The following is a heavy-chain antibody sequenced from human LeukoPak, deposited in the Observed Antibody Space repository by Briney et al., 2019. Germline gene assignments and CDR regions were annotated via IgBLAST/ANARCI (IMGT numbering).Heavy chain of an antibody. J-gene: IGHJ5*02. CDR1: GYTFTSYA. V-gene: IGHV1-3*01. CDR2: INAGNGNT. D-gene: IGHD3-10*01. Sequence: ASVKVSCKASGYTFTSYAMHWVRQAPGQRLEWMGWINAGNGNTKYSQKFQGRVTITRDTSASTAYMELSSLRSEDTAVYYCARDPAWFGEPYNWFDPWGQGTLVTVSS. CDR3: ARDPAWFGEPYNWFDP.